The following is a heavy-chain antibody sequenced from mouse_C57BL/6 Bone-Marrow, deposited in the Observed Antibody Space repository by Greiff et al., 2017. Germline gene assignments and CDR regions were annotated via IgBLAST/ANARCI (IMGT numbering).Heavy chain of an antibody. CDR3: ARGVYYYAMDY. CDR1: GFTFSSYG. V-gene: IGHV5-6*02. J-gene: IGHJ4*01. CDR2: ISSGGSYT. Sequence: DVMLVESGGDLVKPGGSLKLSCAASGFTFSSYGMSWVRQTPDKRLEWVATISSGGSYTYYPDSVKGRFTISRDNAKNTLYLQMSSLKSEDTAMYYCARGVYYYAMDYWGQGTSVTVSS.